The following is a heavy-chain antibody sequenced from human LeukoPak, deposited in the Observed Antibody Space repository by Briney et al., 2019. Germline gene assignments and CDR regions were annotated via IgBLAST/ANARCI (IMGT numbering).Heavy chain of an antibody. J-gene: IGHJ4*02. CDR1: RFTLSNSY. CDR3: AREVSSRRYFDY. Sequence: PGGSLRLSCADSRFTLSNSYMSWVRQAPGKGLEWVSVLYGGGSTYYADSVKGRFTISRDNSKNTLYLQMNSLRAEDTAVYYCAREVSSRRYFDYWGQGTLVTVSS. CDR2: LYGGGST. V-gene: IGHV3-53*01. D-gene: IGHD2-2*01.